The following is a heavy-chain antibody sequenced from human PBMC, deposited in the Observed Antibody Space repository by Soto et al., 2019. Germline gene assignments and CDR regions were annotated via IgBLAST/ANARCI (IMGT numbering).Heavy chain of an antibody. CDR1: GFTFSSYA. CDR2: ISGSGGST. Sequence: EVQLVESGGGLVQPGGSLRLSCAASGFTFSSYAMSWVRQAPGKGLEWVSGISGSGGSTYYADSVKGRFTLSRDNSKNTLYLHVNGQRAEHTAVYYGVKDRRSTSSYWCDMDVWGLGTTVTVSS. D-gene: IGHD2-8*02. J-gene: IGHJ6*02. V-gene: IGHV3-23*04. CDR3: VKDRRSTSSYWCDMDV.